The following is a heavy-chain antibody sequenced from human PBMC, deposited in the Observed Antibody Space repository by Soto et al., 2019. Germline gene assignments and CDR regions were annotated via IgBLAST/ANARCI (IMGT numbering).Heavy chain of an antibody. V-gene: IGHV4-59*08. CDR1: GGSISSYY. Sequence: SETLSLTCTVSGGSISSYYWSWIRQPPGKGLEWIGYIYYSGSTNYNPSLKSRVTISVDTSKNQFSLKLSSVTAADTAVYHCARRVSGSYYVNWFDPWGQGTLVTVSS. J-gene: IGHJ5*02. CDR2: IYYSGST. D-gene: IGHD1-26*01. CDR3: ARRVSGSYYVNWFDP.